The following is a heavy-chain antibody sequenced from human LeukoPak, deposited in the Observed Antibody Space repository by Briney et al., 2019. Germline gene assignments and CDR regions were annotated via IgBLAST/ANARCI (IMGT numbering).Heavy chain of an antibody. Sequence: SETLCLTCAVYGGSFSGCYWSGIRQPPGKGLEWIGEINHSVSTNYNPSLKSRVTISVDTSKNQFSLKLSSVTAADTAVYYCARGAGGYSSSFLIYYYYGMDVWGQGTTVTVSS. J-gene: IGHJ6*02. CDR3: ARGAGGYSSSFLIYYYYGMDV. D-gene: IGHD6-6*01. V-gene: IGHV4-34*01. CDR2: INHSVST. CDR1: GGSFSGCY.